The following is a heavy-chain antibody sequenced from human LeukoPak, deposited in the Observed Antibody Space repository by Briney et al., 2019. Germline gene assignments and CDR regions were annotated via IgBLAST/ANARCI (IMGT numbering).Heavy chain of an antibody. CDR3: ARVDVVPAAINYYYYYMDV. J-gene: IGHJ6*03. CDR2: IYSGGST. V-gene: IGHV3-53*01. Sequence: SGGSLRLSCAASGLTFNSYWMSWVRQAPGKGLEWVSVIYSGGSTYYADSVKGRFTISRDNSMNTLYLQMNSLRAEDTAVYYCARVDVVPAAINYYYYYMDVWGKGTTVTVSS. D-gene: IGHD2-2*02. CDR1: GLTFNSYW.